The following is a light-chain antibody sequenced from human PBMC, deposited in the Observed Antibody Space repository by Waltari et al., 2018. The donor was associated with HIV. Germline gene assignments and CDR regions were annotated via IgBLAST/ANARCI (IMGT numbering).Light chain of an antibody. CDR3: GTWDASMSVGV. V-gene: IGLV1-51*01. CDR2: DNN. J-gene: IGLJ3*02. Sequence: QSVLPQPPSVSAAPRQKVTISCSVSSTFGTDFVSWYQHLPGSAPKLLIYDNNKRPSGISDRFSGSKSGTSATLGITGLQTGDEADYYCGTWDASMSVGVFGGGTKLTVL. CDR1: SSTFGTDF.